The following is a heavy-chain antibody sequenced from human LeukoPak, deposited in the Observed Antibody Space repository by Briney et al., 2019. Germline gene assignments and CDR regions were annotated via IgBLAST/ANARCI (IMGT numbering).Heavy chain of an antibody. Sequence: GGSLRLSCAASGFTFSSYAMHWVRQAPGKGLEWVAVISYDGSNKYYADSVKGRFTISRDNSKNTLYLQMSSLRAEDTAVYYCARGRNWKYESHFDYWGQGTLVTVSS. D-gene: IGHD1-7*01. V-gene: IGHV3-30*04. CDR1: GFTFSSYA. CDR2: ISYDGSNK. CDR3: ARGRNWKYESHFDY. J-gene: IGHJ4*02.